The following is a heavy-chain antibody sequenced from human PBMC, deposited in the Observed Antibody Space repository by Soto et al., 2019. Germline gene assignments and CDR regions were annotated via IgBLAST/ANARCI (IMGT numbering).Heavy chain of an antibody. D-gene: IGHD2-8*01. CDR3: ARNRAGNGYDY. Sequence: SETLSLTCTVSGGSISSGDYFWNWIRQPPGKGLEWIGYIYYTGATFYNPSLKSRVTISGDTSKSQFSLKLSSVTAADTAVYYCARNRAGNGYDYWGPGTLVTVS. V-gene: IGHV4-30-4*01. J-gene: IGHJ4*02. CDR2: IYYTGAT. CDR1: GGSISSGDYF.